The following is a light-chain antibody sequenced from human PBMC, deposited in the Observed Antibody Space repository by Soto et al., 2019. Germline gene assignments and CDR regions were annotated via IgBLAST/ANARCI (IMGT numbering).Light chain of an antibody. V-gene: IGLV2-14*01. CDR3: SSYTTSDTWV. Sequence: QSVLTQPASVSESPGQSITISCTGTSSDVGGYDYVSWYQQHPGKAPKLMIYEVNNRPSGVSNRFSGSKSGNTASLTISGLQAEDEADYYCSSYTTSDTWVFGGGTKVTVL. J-gene: IGLJ3*02. CDR2: EVN. CDR1: SSDVGGYDY.